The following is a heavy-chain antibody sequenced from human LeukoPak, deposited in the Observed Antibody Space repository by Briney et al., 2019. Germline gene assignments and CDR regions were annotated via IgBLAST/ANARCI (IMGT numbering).Heavy chain of an antibody. J-gene: IGHJ4*02. Sequence: SVKASCKASGGTFSSYAISWVRQAPGQGLEWMGRIIPIFGTANYAQKFQGRVTITTDESTSTAYMELSSLRSEDTAVYYCARASVTPGGLFDYWGQGTLVTVSS. CDR3: ARASVTPGGLFDY. CDR1: GGTFSSYA. D-gene: IGHD4-17*01. V-gene: IGHV1-69*05. CDR2: IIPIFGTA.